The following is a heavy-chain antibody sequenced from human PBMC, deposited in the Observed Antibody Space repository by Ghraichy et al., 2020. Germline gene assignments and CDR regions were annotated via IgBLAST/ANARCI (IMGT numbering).Heavy chain of an antibody. Sequence: SETLSLTCTVSGGSISSSSYYWGWIRQPPGKGLEWIGAISYSGTASYNPSLKSRVTISVDTSKNQVSLKLSPVTAADTAVYYCARHGFLSTYGSHRGSWGQGTLVTVSS. CDR2: ISYSGTA. CDR1: GGSISSSSYY. V-gene: IGHV4-39*01. CDR3: ARHGFLSTYGSHRGS. D-gene: IGHD3-16*01. J-gene: IGHJ4*02.